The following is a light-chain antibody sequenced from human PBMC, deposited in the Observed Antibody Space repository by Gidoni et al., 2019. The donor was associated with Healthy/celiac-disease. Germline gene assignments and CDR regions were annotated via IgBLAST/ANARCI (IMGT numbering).Light chain of an antibody. V-gene: IGKV1-9*01. CDR3: QQLNSYPRT. CDR1: QGISSS. J-gene: IGKJ3*01. Sequence: DIQLTQSPSFLSASVGDRVTITCRASQGISSSLAWYQQQPGKAPKLLIYAASTLQSGVPARFSGSGSGTDFTLTISSLQPEDFATYYCQQLNSYPRTFGPGTKVDIK. CDR2: AAS.